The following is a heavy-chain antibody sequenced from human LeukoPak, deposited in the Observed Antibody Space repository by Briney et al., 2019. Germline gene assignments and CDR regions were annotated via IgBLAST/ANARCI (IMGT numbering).Heavy chain of an antibody. CDR2: ISSSGFNI. CDR3: ARLTWGSGYYDY. J-gene: IGHJ4*02. CDR1: GFIFSSYE. Sequence: PGGSLRLSCAASGFIFSSYEMNWVRQAPGKGLEWVSYISSSGFNIYYADSVKGRFTISRDNAKNSLYLQMNSLRDEDTAVYYCARLTWGSGYYDYWGQGTLVTVSS. D-gene: IGHD3-22*01. V-gene: IGHV3-48*03.